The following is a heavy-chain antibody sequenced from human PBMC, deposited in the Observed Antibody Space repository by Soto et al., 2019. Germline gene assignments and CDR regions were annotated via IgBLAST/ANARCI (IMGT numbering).Heavy chain of an antibody. D-gene: IGHD6-19*01. CDR3: PKGTAVAYKWSDP. CDR1: GFTFSAYG. CDR2: ISNNGNDR. J-gene: IGHJ5*02. Sequence: QVDLVESGGGVVQPGRSLRLSCEASGFTFSAYGMHWVRQAPGKGLEWVAAISNNGNDRYYADSVKGRFTISRDNSKNTLYLQMNSLRSEDTAIYYCPKGTAVAYKWSDPWGQGTLVTVSS. V-gene: IGHV3-30*18.